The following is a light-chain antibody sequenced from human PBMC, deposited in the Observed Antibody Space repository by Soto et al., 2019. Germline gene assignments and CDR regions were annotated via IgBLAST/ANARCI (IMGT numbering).Light chain of an antibody. J-gene: IGLJ1*01. Sequence: QSALTQPASVSGSPGQSITISCTGTSSDIGGYNYVSWYQQHPGKAPKLIIYDVSNRPSGISNRFSASKSGNTATLTISGLQTEDEADFYFASYTSKSTLVFGSGTKLTVL. CDR1: SSDIGGYNY. CDR3: ASYTSKSTLV. V-gene: IGLV2-14*03. CDR2: DVS.